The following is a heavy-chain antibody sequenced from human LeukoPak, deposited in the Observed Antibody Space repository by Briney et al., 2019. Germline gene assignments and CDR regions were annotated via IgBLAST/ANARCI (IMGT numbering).Heavy chain of an antibody. CDR2: ISASGGST. Sequence: GGSLRLSCAASGLTLNSYAMSWVRQAPGKGLEWVSSISASGGSTNYADSVKGRFTISRDNSKNTVYLQMNSLRAEDTAVYYCAKVMKGSERLTMVRGVIIKTAGLYYMGVWGKGTTVTVSS. J-gene: IGHJ6*03. CDR3: AKVMKGSERLTMVRGVIIKTAGLYYMGV. D-gene: IGHD3-10*01. V-gene: IGHV3-23*01. CDR1: GLTLNSYA.